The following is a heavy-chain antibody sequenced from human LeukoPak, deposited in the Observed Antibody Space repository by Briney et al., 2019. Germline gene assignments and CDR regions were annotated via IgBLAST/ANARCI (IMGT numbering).Heavy chain of an antibody. V-gene: IGHV3-30*18. J-gene: IGHJ4*02. Sequence: GRSLILSCAASGFTFTSYGMHWVRQAPGKGLEWVAVVSYDGSNKYYADSVKGRFTISRDNSKNTLYLQMNSLRAEDTAVYYCAKDHRGYCSGGSCSRLGYWGQGTLVTVSS. D-gene: IGHD2-15*01. CDR2: VSYDGSNK. CDR3: AKDHRGYCSGGSCSRLGY. CDR1: GFTFTSYG.